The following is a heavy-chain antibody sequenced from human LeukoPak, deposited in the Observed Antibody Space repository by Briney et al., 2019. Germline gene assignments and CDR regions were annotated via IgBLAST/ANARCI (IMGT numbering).Heavy chain of an antibody. D-gene: IGHD3-22*01. Sequence: GGSLRLSCAASGFTFTKAWMSWVRQIPGMGLEWMARTRIKTDAEIAEYATSVKGRFTISRDDSQNTLYLQMNSLETDDTAVYYCTTDVHTYFSDISRSYSRGWYFDYWGQGTLVSVSS. V-gene: IGHV3-15*01. CDR3: TTDVHTYFSDISRSYSRGWYFDY. CDR2: TRIKTDAEIA. CDR1: GFTFTKAW. J-gene: IGHJ4*02.